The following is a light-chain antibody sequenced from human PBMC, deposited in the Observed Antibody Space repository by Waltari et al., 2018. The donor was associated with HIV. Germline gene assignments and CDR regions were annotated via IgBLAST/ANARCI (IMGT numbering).Light chain of an antibody. Sequence: QSALPQPASVSGSPGQSTPISCSGTSIDVCGFDSVSWYQPRPRTAPKLMIFEASNRPSGVSNRFSGSKSGNTASLTISGLQAEDEADYYCSSYTTNTFWVFGGGTELTVV. CDR1: SIDVCGFDS. CDR2: EAS. CDR3: SSYTTNTFWV. J-gene: IGLJ3*02. V-gene: IGLV2-14*01.